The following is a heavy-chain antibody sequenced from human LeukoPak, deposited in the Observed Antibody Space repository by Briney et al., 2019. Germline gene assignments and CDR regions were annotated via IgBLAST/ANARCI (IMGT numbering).Heavy chain of an antibody. CDR1: GGSFSGYF. CDR2: IIDSGTT. D-gene: IGHD2-2*02. Sequence: SETLSLTCGVSGGSFSGYFWTWIRQPPGKGLEWIGEIIDSGTTNYNPSLESRVAMSVDTSKNQVSLRLSSVTAADTAVYYCATLYLVNALDIWGPGTLVTVSS. V-gene: IGHV4-34*12. J-gene: IGHJ3*02. CDR3: ATLYLVNALDI.